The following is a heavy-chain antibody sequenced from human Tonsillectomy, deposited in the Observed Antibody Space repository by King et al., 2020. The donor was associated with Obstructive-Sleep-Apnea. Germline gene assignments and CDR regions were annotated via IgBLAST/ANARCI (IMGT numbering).Heavy chain of an antibody. CDR3: ARMGELGIYFDY. CDR1: GGSISSYY. CDR2: IFYSGST. V-gene: IGHV4-59*01. J-gene: IGHJ4*02. D-gene: IGHD7-27*01. Sequence: QLQESGPGLVKPSETLSLTCTVSGGSISSYYWSWIRQPPGKGLEWIWDIFYSGSTTYHPSPKSRVPILVDTSKNQFSLKLSSVTAADTAVYYCARMGELGIYFDYWGQGTLVTVSS.